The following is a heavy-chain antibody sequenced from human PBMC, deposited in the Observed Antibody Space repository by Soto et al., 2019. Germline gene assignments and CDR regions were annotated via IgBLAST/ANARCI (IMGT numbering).Heavy chain of an antibody. J-gene: IGHJ4*02. Sequence: EVQVVECGGGLVQPGGSLRLSCAASGFTLSTYWMTWVRQAPGKGLEWVANIKQDGSEKYYVDSVKGRFTVSRDNAKNSLYLQTNSLRTEDTAVYYSGTADRGTAAGGTVQWGQGTLVTVSS. CDR1: GFTLSTYW. CDR3: GTADRGTAAGGTVQ. D-gene: IGHD6-13*01. CDR2: IKQDGSEK. V-gene: IGHV3-7*01.